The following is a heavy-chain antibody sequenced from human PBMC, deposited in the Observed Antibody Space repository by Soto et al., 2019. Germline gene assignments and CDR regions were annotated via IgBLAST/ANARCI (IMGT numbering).Heavy chain of an antibody. CDR1: GYTFTNYG. J-gene: IGHJ6*03. CDR3: ARVRQIVGYFYYYMDV. V-gene: IGHV1-18*01. CDR2: IGAYNGDT. D-gene: IGHD6-6*01. Sequence: QGQLLQSGAEVKKPGASVKVSCKASGYTFTNYGITWVRQAPGQGLEWMGWIGAYNGDTHYTERLQGRVTMTTDTSTSTAYMELRGLRSDDTAVYYCARVRQIVGYFYYYMDVWGKGTTVTVSS.